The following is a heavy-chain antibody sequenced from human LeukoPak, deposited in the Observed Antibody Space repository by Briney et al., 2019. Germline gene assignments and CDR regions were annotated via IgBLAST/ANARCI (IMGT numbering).Heavy chain of an antibody. D-gene: IGHD6-19*01. Sequence: PGGSLRLSCAASGFTFSSYAMHWVRQAPGKGLEWVAVISYDGSNKYYADSVKGRFTISRDNSKNTLYLQMNSLRAEDTAVYYCARVSGRIAVAGTYFQHWGQGTLVTVSS. J-gene: IGHJ1*01. CDR1: GFTFSSYA. CDR2: ISYDGSNK. V-gene: IGHV3-30-3*01. CDR3: ARVSGRIAVAGTYFQH.